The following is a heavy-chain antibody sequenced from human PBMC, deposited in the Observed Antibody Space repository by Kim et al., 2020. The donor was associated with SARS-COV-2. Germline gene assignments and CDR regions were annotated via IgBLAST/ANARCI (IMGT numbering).Heavy chain of an antibody. D-gene: IGHD3-22*01. CDR1: GITVSNEA. CDR3: AKHLPNSMTFDY. J-gene: IGHJ4*02. Sequence: GGSLRLSCAASGITVSNEAMAWVRQAPGKGLEWVSTVSDTGRSTYHADSVRGWFATSKDSSKNTLYLQMNSLRAEDTAVYYCAKHLPNSMTFDYWGQGALVTVSS. V-gene: IGHV3-23*01. CDR2: VSDTGRST.